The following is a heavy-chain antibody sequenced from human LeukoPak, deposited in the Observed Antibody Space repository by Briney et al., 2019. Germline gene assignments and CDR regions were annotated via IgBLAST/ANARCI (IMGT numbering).Heavy chain of an antibody. CDR2: INHSGST. V-gene: IGHV4-34*01. CDR1: GGSFSGYY. J-gene: IGHJ4*02. CDR3: ARRPWYFDY. Sequence: SETLPLTCAVYGGSFSGYYWSWIRQPPGQGLEWLGEINHSGSTNYNPSLKSLVTISVDTSKNHFSVKLSSATAADTAVYYCARRPWYFDYWGQGTLVTVSS.